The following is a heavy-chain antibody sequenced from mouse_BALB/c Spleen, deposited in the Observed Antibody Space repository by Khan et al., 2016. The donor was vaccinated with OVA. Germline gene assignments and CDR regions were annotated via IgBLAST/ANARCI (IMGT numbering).Heavy chain of an antibody. Sequence: QVQLQQSGAELARPGASVKLSCKASGYTFTSNWVQWVKQRPGQGLECIGTIYPGDGDTRYTQKFKDKATLTADKSSSTAYMQLSSLASEDSAVXYCARLGRYSDSYSFDYWGQGTTLTVSS. CDR2: IYPGDGDT. CDR1: GYTFTSNW. J-gene: IGHJ2*01. V-gene: IGHV1-87*01. D-gene: IGHD2-4*01. CDR3: ARLGRYSDSYSFDY.